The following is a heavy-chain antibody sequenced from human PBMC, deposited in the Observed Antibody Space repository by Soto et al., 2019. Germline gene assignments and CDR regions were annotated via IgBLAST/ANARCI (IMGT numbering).Heavy chain of an antibody. CDR3: AREVVETSSLWLDP. V-gene: IGHV1-8*02. D-gene: IGHD6-6*01. Sequence: ASVKVSCKASGYTFTSYGISWVRQAPGQGLEWIGWMNTNTNTTDSAEVLEGRVSLTWDTSISTAYMQMNSLKIDDTSVYYCAREVVETSSLWLDPWGQGTLVTVSS. CDR2: MNTNTNTT. CDR1: GYTFTSYG. J-gene: IGHJ5*02.